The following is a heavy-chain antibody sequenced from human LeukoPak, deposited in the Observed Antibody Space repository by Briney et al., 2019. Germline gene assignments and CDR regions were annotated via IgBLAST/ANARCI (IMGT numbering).Heavy chain of an antibody. V-gene: IGHV4-30-2*01. Sequence: SQTLSLTCTVSGGSISSGGSYWSWIRQPPGKGLEWIGYIYHSGSTYYNPSLKSRVTISVDKSKNQFSLKLSSVPAADTAVYYCARRPSRDGYNGYWGQGTLVTVSS. CDR2: IYHSGST. CDR1: GGSISSGGSY. CDR3: ARRPSRDGYNGY. D-gene: IGHD5-24*01. J-gene: IGHJ4*02.